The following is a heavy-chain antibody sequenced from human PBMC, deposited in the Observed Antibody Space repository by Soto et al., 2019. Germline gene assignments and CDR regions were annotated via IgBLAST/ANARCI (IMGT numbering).Heavy chain of an antibody. Sequence: PSETLSLTCAVSGGSISSSNWWSWVRQPPGKGLEWVSSISGSSGYIYYGDSVKGRFTVSRDNAENSLYLQMNSLTAEDTAVYYCARDSFDCTTSGCMKTGNWFDLCGQGSLVTVSS. CDR1: GGSISSSN. D-gene: IGHD2-8*01. J-gene: IGHJ5*02. CDR3: ARDSFDCTTSGCMKTGNWFDL. V-gene: IGHV3-21*06. CDR2: ISGSSGYI.